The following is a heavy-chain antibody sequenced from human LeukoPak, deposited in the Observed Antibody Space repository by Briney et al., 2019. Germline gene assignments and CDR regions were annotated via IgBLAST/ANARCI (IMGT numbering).Heavy chain of an antibody. J-gene: IGHJ4*02. CDR1: GYTFTSYD. CDR3: ARGPRITMVRGVSPTDY. CDR2: MNPNSGNT. Sequence: GESLKISCKGSGYTFTSYDINWVRQATGQGLEWMGWMNPNSGNTGYAQKFQGRVTITRNTSISTAYMELSSLRSEDTAVYYCARGPRITMVRGVSPTDYWGQGTLVTVSS. V-gene: IGHV1-8*03. D-gene: IGHD3-10*01.